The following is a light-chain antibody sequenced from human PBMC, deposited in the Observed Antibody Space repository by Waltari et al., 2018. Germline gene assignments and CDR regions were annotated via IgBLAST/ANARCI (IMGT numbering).Light chain of an antibody. V-gene: IGLV2-23*02. CDR2: EVT. Sequence: QPGLTQPASASGPPGQSITIPCTGTTPDVRNYNLVFWYQQYPGKAPQLMVYEVTKRASGVADRFSGSKSGNTASLTIHGLQSEDEADYYCCSYVGLGIYVFGSGTKVTVL. CDR3: CSYVGLGIYV. J-gene: IGLJ1*01. CDR1: TPDVRNYNL.